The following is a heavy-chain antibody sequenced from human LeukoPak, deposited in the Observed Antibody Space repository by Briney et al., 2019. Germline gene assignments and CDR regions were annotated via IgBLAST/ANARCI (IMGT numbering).Heavy chain of an antibody. CDR2: ISYDGSNK. V-gene: IGHV3-30*01. Sequence: GGSLRLSCAASGFTFSSYAVHWVRQAPGKGLEWAAVISYDGSNKYYADSVKGRFTISRDNSKNTLYLQMNSLRAEDTAVYYCARDFSSRFDPWGQGTLVTVSS. CDR1: GFTFSSYA. D-gene: IGHD6-13*01. CDR3: ARDFSSRFDP. J-gene: IGHJ5*02.